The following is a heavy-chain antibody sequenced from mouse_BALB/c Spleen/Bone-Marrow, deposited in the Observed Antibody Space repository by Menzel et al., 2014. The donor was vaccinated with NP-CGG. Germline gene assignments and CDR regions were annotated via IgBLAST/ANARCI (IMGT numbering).Heavy chain of an antibody. CDR3: ASPSDGNLFAY. CDR2: IDPSDSET. Sequence: VKLQESGPQLVRPGASVKISCKASGYSFTSYWMHWVKQRPGQGLEWIGMIDPSDSETRLNQKFKDKATLTVDKSSSTAYMQLSSPTSEDSAVYYCASPSDGNLFAYWGQGTLVTVSA. V-gene: IGHV1S126*01. CDR1: GYSFTSYW. J-gene: IGHJ3*01. D-gene: IGHD2-1*01.